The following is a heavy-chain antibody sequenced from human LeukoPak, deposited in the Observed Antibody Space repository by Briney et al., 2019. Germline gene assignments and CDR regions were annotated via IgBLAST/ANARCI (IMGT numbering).Heavy chain of an antibody. Sequence: SETLSLTCTVYGESFNVYYWSWIRQPAGKGLEWIGRIYTSGSTNYNPSLKSRVTMSVDTSKNQFSLKLSSVTAADTAVYYCARDHRPTTGWFDPWGQGTLVTVSS. V-gene: IGHV4-4*07. J-gene: IGHJ5*02. CDR1: GESFNVYY. CDR3: ARDHRPTTGWFDP. D-gene: IGHD1-26*01. CDR2: IYTSGST.